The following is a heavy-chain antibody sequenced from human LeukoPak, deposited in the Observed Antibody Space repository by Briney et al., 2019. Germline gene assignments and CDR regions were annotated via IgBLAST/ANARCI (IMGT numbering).Heavy chain of an antibody. CDR2: IDNYGSRT. V-gene: IGHV3-74*01. J-gene: IGHJ4*02. CDR1: GFTLSSYW. Sequence: QPGGSLRLSCAASGFTLSSYWMHWVRQVPGKGLVWVSRIDNYGSRTNYADSVKGRFTISRDNAKNTLYLQMNSLRAEDTAVYYCARDLVVATGPDYWGQGTLVTVSS. D-gene: IGHD5-12*01. CDR3: ARDLVVATGPDY.